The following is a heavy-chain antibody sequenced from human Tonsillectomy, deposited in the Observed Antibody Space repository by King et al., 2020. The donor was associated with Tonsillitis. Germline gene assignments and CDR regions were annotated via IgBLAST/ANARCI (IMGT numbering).Heavy chain of an antibody. J-gene: IGHJ6*02. CDR1: GFTFSSYS. D-gene: IGHD3-22*01. V-gene: IGHV3-30-3*01. Sequence: QLVQSGGGVVQPGRSLRLSCAASGFTFSSYSMHWVRQAPGKGLEWVAVISYDGSNKYYADSVKGRFTISRDNSKSTLYLKMNSLRAEDTAVYYCARADYYDSSGYFDYYYYYGMDVWGQGTTVTVSS. CDR2: ISYDGSNK. CDR3: ARADYYDSSGYFDYYYYYGMDV.